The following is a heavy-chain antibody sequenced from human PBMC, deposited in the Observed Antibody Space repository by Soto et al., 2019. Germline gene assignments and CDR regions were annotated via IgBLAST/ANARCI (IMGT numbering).Heavy chain of an antibody. V-gene: IGHV3-30*18. CDR1: GFTFSSYG. D-gene: IGHD6-13*01. CDR3: AKDQQQLVPSSYYGMDV. Sequence: QVQLVESGGGVVQPGRSLRLSCAASGFTFSSYGMHWVRQAPGKGLEWVAVISYDGSNKYYADSVKGRFIISRDNSKNTLYLQMNSLRAEDTAVYYCAKDQQQLVPSSYYGMDVWGQGTTVTVSS. J-gene: IGHJ6*02. CDR2: ISYDGSNK.